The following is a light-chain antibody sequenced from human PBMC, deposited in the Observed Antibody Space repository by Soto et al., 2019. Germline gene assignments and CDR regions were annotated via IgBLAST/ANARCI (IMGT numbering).Light chain of an antibody. CDR2: DAS. CDR1: QAILTY. CDR3: QQTFSQDVT. J-gene: IGKJ4*01. Sequence: TQSPGTLSAAVSDRLTITCLASQAILTYLNWLQQKAGKAPEVLIYDASGLRSGVPSRFTGSGYATDLTITITSMQREDAGTYLCQQTFSQDVTFGGGTKVDIK. V-gene: IGKV1-39*01.